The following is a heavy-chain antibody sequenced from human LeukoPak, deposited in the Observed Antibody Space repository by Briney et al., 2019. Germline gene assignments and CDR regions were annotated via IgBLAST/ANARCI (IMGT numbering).Heavy chain of an antibody. CDR1: GITLSNYG. D-gene: IGHD3-22*01. Sequence: GGSLRLSCAVSGITLSNYGMSWVRQAPGKRLEWVAGISDSGGSTNYADSVKGRFTISRDNPKNTLYLQMNSLRAEDTAVYFCAKRGVVIRVILVGFHKEAYYFDSWGQGALVTVSS. CDR2: ISDSGGST. J-gene: IGHJ4*02. CDR3: AKRGVVIRVILVGFHKEAYYFDS. V-gene: IGHV3-23*01.